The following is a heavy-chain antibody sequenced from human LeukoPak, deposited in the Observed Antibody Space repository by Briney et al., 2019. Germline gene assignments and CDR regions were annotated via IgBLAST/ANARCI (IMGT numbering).Heavy chain of an antibody. CDR1: GGSISSGGYS. V-gene: IGHV4-34*01. D-gene: IGHD6-6*01. CDR3: ARHGYSSSSRGGLIDY. Sequence: SETLSLTCAVSGGSISSGGYSWSWIRQPPGKGLEWIGEINHSGSTNYNPSLKSRVTISVDTSKNQFSLKLSSVTAADTAVYYCARHGYSSSSRGGLIDYWGQGTLVTVSS. J-gene: IGHJ4*02. CDR2: INHSGST.